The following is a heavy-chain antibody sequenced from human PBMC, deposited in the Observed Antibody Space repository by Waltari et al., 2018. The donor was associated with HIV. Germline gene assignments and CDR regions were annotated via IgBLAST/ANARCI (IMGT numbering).Heavy chain of an antibody. J-gene: IGHJ4*02. CDR3: SRDTFGEYDF. CDR1: GFSVTNYW. D-gene: IGHD3-3*01. CDR2: INIDGRTI. Sequence: EVQLVQSGGGLIKSGGSLRLPWAASGFSVTNYWMHWVRQSPGKGLVWVSRINIDGRTIDYADSVKGRFTISRDSAKNTLSLQMNRLRREDTAVYYCSRDTFGEYDFWGQGALVTVSS. V-gene: IGHV3-74*01.